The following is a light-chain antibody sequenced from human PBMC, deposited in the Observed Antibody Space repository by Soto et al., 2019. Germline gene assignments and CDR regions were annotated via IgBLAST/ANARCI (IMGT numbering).Light chain of an antibody. Sequence: IQLPQPPSSLSASVGDRVTITCRASQRISSYLAWYQQKPGKAPQILIYAASTLQSVVPSRFSGSGSGTDFTLTISRLQPEEFATYYCQQLNSYPLSFAGGTKVEIK. CDR3: QQLNSYPLS. CDR2: AAS. V-gene: IGKV1-9*01. CDR1: QRISSY. J-gene: IGKJ4*01.